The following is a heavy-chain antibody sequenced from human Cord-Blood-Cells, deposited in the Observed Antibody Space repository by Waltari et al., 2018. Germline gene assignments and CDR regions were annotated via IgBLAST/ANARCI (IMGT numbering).Heavy chain of an antibody. V-gene: IGHV3-21*01. D-gene: IGHD1-26*01. Sequence: EVQLVESGGGLVKPGGSLSLSCAASGFTFSSNSMNWVRQAPGKWLKWFSSINSSSSYIYYADSVNGRFTIARDNAKNSLYLEMNSLRHEDTAVYYCARDRYQGGSYWFDPWGQGTLVTVSS. CDR3: ARDRYQGGSYWFDP. CDR1: GFTFSSNS. J-gene: IGHJ5*02. CDR2: INSSSSYI.